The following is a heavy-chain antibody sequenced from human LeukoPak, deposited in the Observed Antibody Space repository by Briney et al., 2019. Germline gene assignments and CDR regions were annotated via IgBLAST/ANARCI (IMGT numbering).Heavy chain of an antibody. Sequence: SETLSLTCTVSGGSISSYYWSWIRQPPGKGLEWIGYIYYSGSTNYNPSLKSRVTISVDTSKNQFSLKLSSVTAADTAVYYCARELVVGATQYFDYWGQGTLVTVSS. V-gene: IGHV4-59*01. CDR1: GGSISSYY. D-gene: IGHD1-26*01. CDR3: ARELVVGATQYFDY. J-gene: IGHJ4*02. CDR2: IYYSGST.